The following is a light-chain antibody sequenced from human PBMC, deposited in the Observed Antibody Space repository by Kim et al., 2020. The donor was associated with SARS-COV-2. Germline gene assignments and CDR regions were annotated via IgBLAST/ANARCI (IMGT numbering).Light chain of an antibody. Sequence: QSALTQPASVSGSPGQSITISCIGTSNDIGNYKLVSWYQQHPGKAPKLIIYEVTKRPSGISDRFSGSKSGRRASLTISGLQADDEADYFCCSYAGDNTVIFGGGTQLTVL. CDR1: SNDIGNYKL. CDR3: CSYAGDNTVI. V-gene: IGLV2-23*02. J-gene: IGLJ2*01. CDR2: EVT.